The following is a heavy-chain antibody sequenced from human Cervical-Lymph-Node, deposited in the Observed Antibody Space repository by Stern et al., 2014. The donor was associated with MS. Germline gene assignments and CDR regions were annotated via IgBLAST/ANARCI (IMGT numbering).Heavy chain of an antibody. V-gene: IGHV3-53*01. D-gene: IGHD1-1*01. CDR2: ITNVGST. CDR1: GFTVSRDY. J-gene: IGHJ4*02. Sequence: VQLVESGGGVIQPGGSLRLSCTASGFTVSRDYMTWVRQAPGKGLEWVSLITNVGSTFYTYSVKGRFTISRDDSKNTVYLHMTSLRAEDTAMYYCARDTSSPERSDWWGQGTLVTVSS. CDR3: ARDTSSPERSDW.